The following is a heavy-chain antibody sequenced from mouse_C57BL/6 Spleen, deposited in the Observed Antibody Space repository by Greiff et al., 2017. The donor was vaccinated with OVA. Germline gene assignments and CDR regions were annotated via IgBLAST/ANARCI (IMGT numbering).Heavy chain of an antibody. J-gene: IGHJ4*01. CDR3: TRGDSNYGAMDY. CDR1: GFTFSSYA. CDR2: ISSGGDYI. Sequence: EVHLVESGEGLVKPGGSLKLSCAASGFTFSSYAMSWVRQTPEKRLEWVAYISSGGDYIYYADTVKGRFTISRDNARNTLYLQMSSLKSEDTAMYYCTRGDSNYGAMDYWGQGTSVTVSS. V-gene: IGHV5-9-1*02. D-gene: IGHD2-5*01.